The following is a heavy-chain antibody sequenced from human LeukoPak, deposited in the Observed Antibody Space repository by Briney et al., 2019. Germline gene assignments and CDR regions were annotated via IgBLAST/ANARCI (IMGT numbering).Heavy chain of an antibody. D-gene: IGHD2-2*02. J-gene: IGHJ4*02. CDR3: ARGATPYCSSTSCYRTGIY. CDR2: ISYDGSNK. CDR1: GFTFSSYA. Sequence: GRSLRLSCAASGFTFSSYAMHWVRQAPGKGLEWVAVISYDGSNKYYADSVKGRFTISRDNSKNTLYLQMNSLRAEDTAVYYCARGATPYCSSTSCYRTGIYWGQGTLVTVSS. V-gene: IGHV3-30-3*01.